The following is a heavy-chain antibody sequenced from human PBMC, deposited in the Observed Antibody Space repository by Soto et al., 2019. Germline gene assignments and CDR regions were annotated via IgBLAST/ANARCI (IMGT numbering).Heavy chain of an antibody. D-gene: IGHD1-26*01. CDR3: VRGRGLDGSPYYYYYGMDV. CDR1: EFTFRAYC. J-gene: IGHJ6*02. V-gene: IGHV3-7*03. Sequence: GGPQRHRCEASEFTFRAYCVTRVRQNPGKGLEWVANIKKDGNEKYYVDSVKGRFTISRDNAKSCLYLQMNSLTAVDTAVYYCVRGRGLDGSPYYYYYGMDVWGRGTTVTVS. CDR2: IKKDGNEK.